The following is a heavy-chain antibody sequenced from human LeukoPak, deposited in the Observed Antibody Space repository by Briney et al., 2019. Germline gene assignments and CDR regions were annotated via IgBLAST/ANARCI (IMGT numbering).Heavy chain of an antibody. CDR2: MSYDERTK. CDR3: ARGMMGELLRVDY. Sequence: QAGGSLRLSCAASGFSLTTYAIHWVRQAPGKGLEWLAVMSYDERTKFYADSVMGRFTISRDNSKNTLYLQMNSLRAEDTAVYYCARGMMGELLRVDYWGQGTLVTVSS. CDR1: GFSLTTYA. J-gene: IGHJ4*02. V-gene: IGHV3-30*04. D-gene: IGHD1-26*01.